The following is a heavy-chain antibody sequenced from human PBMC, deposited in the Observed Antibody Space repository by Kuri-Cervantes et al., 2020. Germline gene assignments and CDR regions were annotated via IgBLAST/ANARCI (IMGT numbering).Heavy chain of an antibody. J-gene: IGHJ3*02. Sequence: SETLSLTCAVSGYSISSGYYWSWIRQPPGKGLEWIGEINHSGSTNYNPSLKSRVTISVDTSKNQFSLKLSSVTAADTAVYYCARSSDYGDYDAFDTWGQGTMVTVSS. CDR1: GYSISSGYY. D-gene: IGHD4-17*01. CDR2: INHSGST. V-gene: IGHV4-38-2*01. CDR3: ARSSDYGDYDAFDT.